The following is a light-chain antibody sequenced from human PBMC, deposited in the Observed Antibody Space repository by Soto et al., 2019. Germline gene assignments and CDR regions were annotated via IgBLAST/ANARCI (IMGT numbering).Light chain of an antibody. Sequence: EIVLTQSPATLSLSPGERATHSCRASQRDSSYLAWYQQKPEQTTRLLIYDASNRATDIPTRLRGRRYGTNFILTICCLEPEDFAVYYCQQRSNWPPKLTFGGGTKVDIK. V-gene: IGKV3-11*01. CDR2: DAS. CDR3: QQRSNWPPKLT. CDR1: QRDSSY. J-gene: IGKJ4*01.